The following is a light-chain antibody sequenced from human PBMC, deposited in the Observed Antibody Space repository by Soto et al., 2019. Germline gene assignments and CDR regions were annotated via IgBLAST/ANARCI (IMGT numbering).Light chain of an antibody. CDR3: AAWDDSLNGHVV. Sequence: QSVLTQPPAASGTPGQKITISCSGSSSIIGGSTVNWYQQLPGTAPKLLIYSNNQRPSGVPDRFSGSKSGTSASLAISGLQSEDEADYYCAAWDDSLNGHVVFGGGTKLTVL. CDR1: SSIIGGST. J-gene: IGLJ2*01. V-gene: IGLV1-44*01. CDR2: SNN.